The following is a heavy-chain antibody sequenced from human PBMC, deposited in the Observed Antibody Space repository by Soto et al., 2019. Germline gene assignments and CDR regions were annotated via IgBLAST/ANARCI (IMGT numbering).Heavy chain of an antibody. CDR1: GFTFSSYA. Sequence: GGSLRLSCAASGFTFSSYAMHWVRQAPGRGLEWVAVISYDGSNKYYADSVKGRFTISRDNSKNTLYLQMNSLRAEDTAVYYCARDLISCSGGSCYSFDYYYGMDVWGQGTTVTVSS. J-gene: IGHJ6*02. D-gene: IGHD2-15*01. V-gene: IGHV3-30-3*01. CDR2: ISYDGSNK. CDR3: ARDLISCSGGSCYSFDYYYGMDV.